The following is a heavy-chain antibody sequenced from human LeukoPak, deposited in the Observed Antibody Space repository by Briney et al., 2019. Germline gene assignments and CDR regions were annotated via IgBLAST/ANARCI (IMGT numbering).Heavy chain of an antibody. J-gene: IGHJ4*01. Sequence: ETLSLTCTVSSGSIRTSYCSWVRQAPGKGLEYISAINSDGDRTYFTDSVKGRFTISRDNSKNMLYLQMSSLRAEDTAMYYCVKDRVTWGTVFLDYWGHGTLVTVSS. CDR3: VKDRVTWGTVFLDY. CDR1: SGSIRTS. D-gene: IGHD3-16*01. CDR2: INSDGDRT. V-gene: IGHV3-64D*06.